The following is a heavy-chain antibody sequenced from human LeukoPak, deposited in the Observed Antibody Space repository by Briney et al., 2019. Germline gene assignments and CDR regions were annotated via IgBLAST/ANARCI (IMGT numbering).Heavy chain of an antibody. CDR3: ARSIAAAAPDY. V-gene: IGHV3-21*01. Sequence: PGGSLRLSCAASGFAFSSYSMNWVRRAPGKGLEWVSSISSSSSYIYYADSVKGRFTISRDNAKNSLYLQMNSLRAEDTAVYYCARSIAAAAPDYWGQGTLVTVSS. J-gene: IGHJ4*02. D-gene: IGHD6-13*01. CDR2: ISSSSSYI. CDR1: GFAFSSYS.